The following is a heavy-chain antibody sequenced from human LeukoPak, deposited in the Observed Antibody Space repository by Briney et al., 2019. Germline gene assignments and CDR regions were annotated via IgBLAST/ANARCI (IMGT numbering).Heavy chain of an antibody. D-gene: IGHD1-26*01. Sequence: GGSLRLSCAASGFTVSSNYMSWVRQAPGKGLEWVSVIYSGGSTYYADSVKGRFTISRDNSKNTLYLQMNSLRAEDTAVYYCAKLLRQGAPGGFIDYWGQGTLVTVSS. CDR2: IYSGGST. CDR1: GFTVSSNY. J-gene: IGHJ4*02. V-gene: IGHV3-53*01. CDR3: AKLLRQGAPGGFIDY.